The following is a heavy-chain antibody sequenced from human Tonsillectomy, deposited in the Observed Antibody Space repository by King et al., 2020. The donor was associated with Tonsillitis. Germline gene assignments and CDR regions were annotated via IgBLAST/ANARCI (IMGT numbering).Heavy chain of an antibody. J-gene: IGHJ5*02. V-gene: IGHV1-18*04. D-gene: IGHD2-15*01. CDR1: GYTFTSYG. Sequence: VQLVESGAEVKKPGASVKVSCTASGYTFTSYGISWVRQAPGQGLEWMGWISAYNGNTNYAQKLQGRVTMTTDTSTSTAYMELRSLRSDDTAVYYCARSYCSGGSCYSGGWFDPWGQGTLVTVSS. CDR2: ISAYNGNT. CDR3: ARSYCSGGSCYSGGWFDP.